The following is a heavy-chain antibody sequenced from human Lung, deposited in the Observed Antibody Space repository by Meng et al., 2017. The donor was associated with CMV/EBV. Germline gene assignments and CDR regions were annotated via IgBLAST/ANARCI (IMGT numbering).Heavy chain of an antibody. CDR3: ARTQIAVEAGGTKTKYYYYGLDV. CDR1: GGTFDNCA. Sequence: SVKVSCKASGGTFDNCALGWVRQAPGQGLEWVGGIIPISATPNYAQRFQGRVTITTDESMSTTYMELSSLSSEDTAMYYCARTQIAVEAGGTKTKYYYYGLDVWGQGTXVTVSS. D-gene: IGHD1/OR15-1a*01. V-gene: IGHV1-69*05. CDR2: IIPISATP. J-gene: IGHJ6*02.